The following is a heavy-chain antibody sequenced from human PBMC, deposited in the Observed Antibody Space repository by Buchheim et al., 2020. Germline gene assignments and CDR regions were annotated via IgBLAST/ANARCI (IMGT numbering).Heavy chain of an antibody. CDR1: GFTFSSYA. J-gene: IGHJ6*02. CDR2: ISYDGSNK. V-gene: IGHV3-30*04. D-gene: IGHD4-11*01. CDR3: ARSTVTTLNYYYYGMDA. Sequence: QVQLVESGGGVVQPGRSLRLSCAASGFTFSSYAMHWVRQAPGKGLEWVAVISYDGSNKYYADSVKGRFTLSRDNSKNTLYLQMNSLRAEDTAVYYCARSTVTTLNYYYYGMDAWGQGTT.